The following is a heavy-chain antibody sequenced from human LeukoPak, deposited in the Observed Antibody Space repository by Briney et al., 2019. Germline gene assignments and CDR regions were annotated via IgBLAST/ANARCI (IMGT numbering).Heavy chain of an antibody. V-gene: IGHV3-33*01. Sequence: GRSLRLSCAASGFTFSSYGIHWVRQAPGKGLEWVAVIWSDGSNKYHADSVKGRFTISRDNSRNTVYLLMDSLRLEDTAVYYCARWGTSSLDYWGQGTLVTVSS. D-gene: IGHD6-6*01. CDR3: ARWGTSSLDY. CDR2: IWSDGSNK. J-gene: IGHJ4*02. CDR1: GFTFSSYG.